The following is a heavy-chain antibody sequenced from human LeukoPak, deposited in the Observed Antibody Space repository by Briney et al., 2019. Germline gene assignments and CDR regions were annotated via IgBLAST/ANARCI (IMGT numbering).Heavy chain of an antibody. J-gene: IGHJ6*03. V-gene: IGHV3-7*01. Sequence: GGSLRLSCAASGFAFSSSWMSWVRQAPGKGLEWVANMKQDASETYYVDSLKGRFTVSRDNAKNSVYLQMNNLRAEDTAVYYCARRAPGYCITTSCPDTYYYYYYMDVWGKGTTVTVSS. CDR1: GFAFSSSW. CDR3: ARRAPGYCITTSCPDTYYYYYYMDV. CDR2: MKQDASET. D-gene: IGHD2-2*01.